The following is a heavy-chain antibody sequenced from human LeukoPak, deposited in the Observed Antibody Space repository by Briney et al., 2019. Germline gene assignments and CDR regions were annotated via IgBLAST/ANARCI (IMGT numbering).Heavy chain of an antibody. V-gene: IGHV1-18*01. D-gene: IGHD3-10*01. J-gene: IGHJ4*02. CDR2: ISAYNGNT. CDR3: ARAGHYYGSGSYLDY. CDR1: GYTFTSYG. Sequence: ASVKVSCKASGYTFTSYGISWVRQAPGQGLEWMGWISAYNGNTNYAQKLQGRVTMTTDTSTSTAYMELRSLRSDDTAVYYCARAGHYYGSGSYLDYWGQGTLATVSS.